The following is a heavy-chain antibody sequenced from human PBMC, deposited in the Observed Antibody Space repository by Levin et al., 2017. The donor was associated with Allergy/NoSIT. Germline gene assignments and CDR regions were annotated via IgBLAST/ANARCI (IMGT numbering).Heavy chain of an antibody. CDR2: IYYSGST. D-gene: IGHD2-2*01. CDR1: GGSISSGGYY. CDR3: ARDLGEYQLLNDSAFDI. Sequence: SETLSLTCTVSGGSISSGGYYWSWIRQHPGKGLEWIGYIYYSGSTYYNPSLKSRVTISVDTSKNQFSLKLSSVTAADTAVYYCARDLGEYQLLNDSAFDIWGQGTMVTVSS. V-gene: IGHV4-31*03. J-gene: IGHJ3*02.